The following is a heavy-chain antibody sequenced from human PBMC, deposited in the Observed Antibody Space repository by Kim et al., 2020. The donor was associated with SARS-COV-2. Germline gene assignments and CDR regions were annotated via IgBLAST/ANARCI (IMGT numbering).Heavy chain of an antibody. D-gene: IGHD1-1*01. Sequence: SETLSLTCTVSGGSVSSGSYYWSWIRQPPGKGLEWIDYIYYSGSTNYNPSFKSRVTISVDRTKNQFSLKLRSVTAADTAVYYCARTTHGSDDAFDIWGQGTMVTVSS. CDR2: IYYSGST. J-gene: IGHJ3*02. CDR3: ARTTHGSDDAFDI. CDR1: GGSVSSGSYY. V-gene: IGHV4-61*01.